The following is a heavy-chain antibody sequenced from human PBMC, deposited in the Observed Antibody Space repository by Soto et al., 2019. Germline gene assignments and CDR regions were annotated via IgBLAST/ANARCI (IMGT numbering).Heavy chain of an antibody. V-gene: IGHV4-59*01. D-gene: IGHD6-13*01. CDR1: GGSIDSYF. Sequence: QVQLQESGPRLVKPSETLSLTCTVSGGSIDSYFWSWIRQPPGKGLEWIGYIYHSGSTDYNPSLTSRVTISVDTSKNQFSLKLTSVTAADTAVYYCAREPHSSSWYSWFDPWGQGTLVTVLS. CDR2: IYHSGST. J-gene: IGHJ5*02. CDR3: AREPHSSSWYSWFDP.